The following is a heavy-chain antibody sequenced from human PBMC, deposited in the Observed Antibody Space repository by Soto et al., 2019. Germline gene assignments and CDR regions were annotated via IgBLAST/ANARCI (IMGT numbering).Heavy chain of an antibody. V-gene: IGHV5-51*01. CDR3: ARKRSSWYTSMDV. CDR2: IYPGDSDA. CDR1: GYSFTSYW. J-gene: IGHJ6*02. D-gene: IGHD6-13*01. Sequence: GESLTISCKVSGYSFTSYWIGWVRQMPGKGLEWMGIIYPGDSDARYSPSFQGQVTISADKSISTAYLQWSSLKASDTAMYYCARKRSSWYTSMDVWGQGPTGTASS.